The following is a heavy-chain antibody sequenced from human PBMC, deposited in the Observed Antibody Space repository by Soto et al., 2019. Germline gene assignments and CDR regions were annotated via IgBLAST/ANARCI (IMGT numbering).Heavy chain of an antibody. J-gene: IGHJ6*02. V-gene: IGHV4-31*03. D-gene: IGHD3-10*01. CDR2: IYYSGST. CDR3: AREGITMVRGVTRAVYYYYGMDV. CDR1: GGSSSSGGYY. Sequence: NPSETLSLTCTVSGGSSSSGGYYWSWIRQHPGKGLEWIGYIYYSGSTYYNPSLKSRVTISVDTSKNQFSLKLSSVTAADTAVYYCAREGITMVRGVTRAVYYYYGMDVWGQGTTVTVSS.